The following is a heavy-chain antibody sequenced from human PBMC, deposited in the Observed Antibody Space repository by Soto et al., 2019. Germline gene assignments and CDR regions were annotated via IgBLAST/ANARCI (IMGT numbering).Heavy chain of an antibody. V-gene: IGHV3-30*18. Sequence: GGSLRLSCAASGFTFSSYGMHWVRQAPGKGLEWVAVISYDGSNKYYADSVKGRFTISRDNSKNTLYLQMNSLRAEDTAVYYCAKERDYGEPYYYYYYYMDVWGKGTTVTVSS. D-gene: IGHD4-17*01. CDR3: AKERDYGEPYYYYYYYMDV. J-gene: IGHJ6*03. CDR1: GFTFSSYG. CDR2: ISYDGSNK.